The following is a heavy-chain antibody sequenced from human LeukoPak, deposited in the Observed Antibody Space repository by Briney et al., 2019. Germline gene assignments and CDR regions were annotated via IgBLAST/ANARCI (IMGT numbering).Heavy chain of an antibody. CDR1: GFTFSTYW. Sequence: GGSLRLSCAASGFTFSTYWMSWVRQAPGKGLEWVANMKQDGSEKYYVDSVKGRFTIFRDNAKSSLFLQMNSLRAEDTAVYYCARARVVTKWIDYWGQGTLVTVSS. CDR2: MKQDGSEK. V-gene: IGHV3-7*03. D-gene: IGHD2-21*02. CDR3: ARARVVTKWIDY. J-gene: IGHJ4*02.